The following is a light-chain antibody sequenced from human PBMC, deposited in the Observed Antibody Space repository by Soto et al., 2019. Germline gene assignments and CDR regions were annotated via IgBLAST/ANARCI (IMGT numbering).Light chain of an antibody. Sequence: DIQMTQSRSSLSSSVLDIVTITCRASQSISSWLAWYQQKPGKAPKLLIYKASSLESGVPSRFSGSGSRTEFTLTISSLQPDDFATYYCQQYNSYSWTFGQGTKVDIK. CDR1: QSISSW. J-gene: IGKJ1*01. V-gene: IGKV1-5*03. CDR3: QQYNSYSWT. CDR2: KAS.